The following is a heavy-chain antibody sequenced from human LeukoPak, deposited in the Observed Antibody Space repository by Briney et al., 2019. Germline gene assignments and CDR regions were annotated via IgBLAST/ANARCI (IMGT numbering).Heavy chain of an antibody. V-gene: IGHV1-18*01. Sequence: ASVKVSCKASGYTFTRYGISWVRQAPGQGLEWMGWISGYNGNTNYAEKLQGRVTMTRDTSTSTVYMELNTLRSEDTAVYYCARGSNYYYDVTADYPRYWGQGTLVTVSS. J-gene: IGHJ4*02. D-gene: IGHD3-22*01. CDR1: GYTFTRYG. CDR3: ARGSNYYYDVTADYPRY. CDR2: ISGYNGNT.